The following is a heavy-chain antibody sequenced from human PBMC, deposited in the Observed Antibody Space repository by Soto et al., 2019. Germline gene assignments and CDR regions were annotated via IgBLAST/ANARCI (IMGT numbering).Heavy chain of an antibody. D-gene: IGHD5-12*01. Sequence: GSLRLSCAASGFTFSSYPMSGVRQAPGKGLEWLSSISSTTISTYYGDSVKGRSTISRDNAMNTLYLQINTLSAEDTAVYYCATGGSGLVATITSGYYYYYMDVWGKGTTVTVSS. CDR3: ATGGSGLVATITSGYYYYYMDV. J-gene: IGHJ6*03. V-gene: IGHV3-23*01. CDR2: ISSTTIST. CDR1: GFTFSSYP.